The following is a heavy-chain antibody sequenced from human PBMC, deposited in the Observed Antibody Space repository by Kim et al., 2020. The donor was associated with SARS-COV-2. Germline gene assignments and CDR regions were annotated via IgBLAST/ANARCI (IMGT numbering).Heavy chain of an antibody. CDR3: ASRPYSGYYYYYGMDV. D-gene: IGHD2-15*01. J-gene: IGHJ6*02. Sequence: KFQGRVTITADESTSTAYMELSSLRSEDTAVYYCASRPYSGYYYYYGMDVWGQGTTVTVSS. V-gene: IGHV1-69*01.